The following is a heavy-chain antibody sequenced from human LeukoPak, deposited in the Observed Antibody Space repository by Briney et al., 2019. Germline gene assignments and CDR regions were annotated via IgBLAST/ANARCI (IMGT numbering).Heavy chain of an antibody. CDR3: ARDFAWLADY. CDR1: GFTFSRYA. V-gene: IGHV3-30-3*01. Sequence: GGSLRLSCAASGFTFSRYAMHWVRQAPGKGLEWVAVISKDGSNKCYADSVKGRFTISRDNSKNTLYLQMDSLRAEDTAVYYCARDFAWLADYWGQGTLVTVTS. D-gene: IGHD6-19*01. J-gene: IGHJ4*02. CDR2: ISKDGSNK.